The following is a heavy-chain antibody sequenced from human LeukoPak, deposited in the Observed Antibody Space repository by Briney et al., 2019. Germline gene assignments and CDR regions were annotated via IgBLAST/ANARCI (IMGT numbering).Heavy chain of an antibody. J-gene: IGHJ4*02. CDR2: ISGSGGST. CDR1: GFTFSSYA. Sequence: GGSLRLPCAASGFTFSSYAMSWVRQAPGKGLEWVSAISGSGGSTYYADSVKGRFTISRDNSKNTLYLQMNSLRAEDTAVYYCAKLDSGYEGQLYWGQGTLVTVSS. V-gene: IGHV3-23*01. D-gene: IGHD5-12*01. CDR3: AKLDSGYEGQLY.